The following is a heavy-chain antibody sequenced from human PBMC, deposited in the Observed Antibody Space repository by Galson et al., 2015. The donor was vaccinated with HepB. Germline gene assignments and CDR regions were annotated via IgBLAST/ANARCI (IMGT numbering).Heavy chain of an antibody. D-gene: IGHD3-22*01. Sequence: SVKVSCKASASGYSFTGYYIHWVRQAPGQGLEWMGWINPNSGGTNYAQKFQGRVTMTRDTSISTAYMELSRLRSDDTAVYYCARDPTTTYYFDSRGPQGDYWGQGTLVTVSS. CDR3: ARDPTTTYYFDSRGPQGDY. J-gene: IGHJ4*02. V-gene: IGHV1-2*02. CDR2: INPNSGGT. CDR1: GYSFTGYY.